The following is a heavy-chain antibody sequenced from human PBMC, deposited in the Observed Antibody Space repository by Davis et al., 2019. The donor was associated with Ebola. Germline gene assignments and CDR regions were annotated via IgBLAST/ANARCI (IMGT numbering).Heavy chain of an antibody. Sequence: ASVKVSCKASGYTFTGNYMHWVRQAPGQGLEWMGWINPNSGGTKYAQKFQGRVTMTRDTSISTAYMELSGLRSDDTALYYCARGSPVTVTGFYYFEYWGQGTLVTVSS. D-gene: IGHD4-17*01. CDR2: INPNSGGT. CDR3: ARGSPVTVTGFYYFEY. CDR1: GYTFTGNY. V-gene: IGHV1-2*02. J-gene: IGHJ4*02.